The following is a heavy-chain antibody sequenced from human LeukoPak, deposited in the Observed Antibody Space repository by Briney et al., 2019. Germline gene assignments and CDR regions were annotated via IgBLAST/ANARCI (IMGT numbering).Heavy chain of an antibody. Sequence: GGSLRLSCAASGFIFSTYWMSWVRLAPGKGLEWVANINQDGSEAFYVDSVKGRFTISRDNGKNSMFVQMDSLRAEDTAVYYCVRGFDGYFGFDLWGQGTMVTVSS. CDR1: GFIFSTYW. CDR3: VRGFDGYFGFDL. V-gene: IGHV3-7*05. D-gene: IGHD5-24*01. J-gene: IGHJ3*01. CDR2: INQDGSEA.